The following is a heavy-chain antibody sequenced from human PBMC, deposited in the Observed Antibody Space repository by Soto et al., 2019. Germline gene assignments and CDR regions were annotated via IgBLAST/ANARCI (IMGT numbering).Heavy chain of an antibody. CDR1: GFTFDDYG. Sequence: AGGSLRLSCAASGFTFDDYGMSWVRQVPGKGLEWVSGINWNGATTGYADSVKGRYTISRDNAKNSLYLQMNSLRAEDTAMYYCARVDPPAKSWGRGTLVTVSS. J-gene: IGHJ5*02. CDR2: INWNGATT. CDR3: ARVDPPAKS. V-gene: IGHV3-20*04. D-gene: IGHD2-2*01.